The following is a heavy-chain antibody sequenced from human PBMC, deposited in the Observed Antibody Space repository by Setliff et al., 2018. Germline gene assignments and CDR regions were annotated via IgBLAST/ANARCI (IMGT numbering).Heavy chain of an antibody. CDR1: GFRFTNFG. D-gene: IGHD6-19*01. Sequence: ASVKVSCKTSGFRFTNFGFSWVRQAPGQGLEWLGSISPYSGNTNYPQWLQDRVTMTIDTSATTVYMELKSLRPDDTAVYYCVRSSAPQVALAADFDFWGQGTPVTVSS. V-gene: IGHV1-18*01. CDR2: ISPYSGNT. CDR3: VRSSAPQVALAADFDF. J-gene: IGHJ4*02.